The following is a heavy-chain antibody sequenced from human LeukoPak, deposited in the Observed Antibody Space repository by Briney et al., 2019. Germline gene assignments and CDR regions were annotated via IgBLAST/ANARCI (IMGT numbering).Heavy chain of an antibody. D-gene: IGHD3-10*01. Sequence: GGSLRLSCAASGFTFSSYGMHWVRQAPGKGLEWVAVIWYDGSNKYYADSVKGRFTISRDNSENTLYLQMNSLRAEDTAVYYCAREGNRNYYGSGYDAFDIWGQGTMVTVSS. CDR1: GFTFSSYG. CDR3: AREGNRNYYGSGYDAFDI. V-gene: IGHV3-33*01. J-gene: IGHJ3*02. CDR2: IWYDGSNK.